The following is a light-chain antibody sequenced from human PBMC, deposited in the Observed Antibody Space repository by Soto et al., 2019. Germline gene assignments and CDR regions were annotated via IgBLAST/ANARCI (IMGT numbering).Light chain of an antibody. J-gene: IGKJ1*01. Sequence: EIVLTQSQGTMYLSPWARVTPSCRASQTISSNYLAWYQQKPGQAPRRLIYGASNRATGIPDRFSGSESGTDFTLTISRLDPEDFAVYYCQQYGSSWTFGQGTEVDIK. CDR3: QQYGSSWT. V-gene: IGKV3-20*01. CDR1: QTISSNY. CDR2: GAS.